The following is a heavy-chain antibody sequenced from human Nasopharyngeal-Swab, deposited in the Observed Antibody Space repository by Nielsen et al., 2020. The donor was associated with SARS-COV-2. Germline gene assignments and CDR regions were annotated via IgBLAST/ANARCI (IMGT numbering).Heavy chain of an antibody. Sequence: GESLKISCAASGFTVSSNYMSWVRQAPGKGLEWVSAISGSGGSTYYADSVKGRFTISRDNSKNTLYLQMNSLRAEDTAVYYCAKICGGSGGSCSLDYWGQGTLVTVSS. CDR3: AKICGGSGGSCSLDY. J-gene: IGHJ4*02. CDR2: ISGSGGST. D-gene: IGHD2-15*01. CDR1: GFTVSSNY. V-gene: IGHV3-23*01.